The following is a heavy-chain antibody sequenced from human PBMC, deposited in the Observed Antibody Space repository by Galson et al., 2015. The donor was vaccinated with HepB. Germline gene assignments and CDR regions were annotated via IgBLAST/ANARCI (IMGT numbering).Heavy chain of an antibody. D-gene: IGHD3-22*01. CDR2: ISAYNGNT. CDR1: GYTFTSYG. Sequence: SVKVSCKASGYTFTSYGISWVRQAPGQGLEWMGWISAYNGNTNYAQKLQGRVTMTTDTSTSTAYMELRSLRSDDTAVYYRARVQPGYYDSSGYYHSRRYYYYMDVWGKGTTVTVSS. CDR3: ARVQPGYYDSSGYYHSRRYYYYMDV. J-gene: IGHJ6*03. V-gene: IGHV1-18*01.